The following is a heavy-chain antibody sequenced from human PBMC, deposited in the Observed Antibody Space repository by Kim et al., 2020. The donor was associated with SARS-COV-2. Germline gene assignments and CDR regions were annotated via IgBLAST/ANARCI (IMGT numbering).Heavy chain of an antibody. J-gene: IGHJ4*02. CDR3: ARDREGSGSYLDY. V-gene: IGHV3-30*01. Sequence: YYGECVEGRFTITRDNSENTLYLQMHSLRSEDTAVYFCARDREGSGSYLDYWGQGTLVTVSS. D-gene: IGHD3-10*01.